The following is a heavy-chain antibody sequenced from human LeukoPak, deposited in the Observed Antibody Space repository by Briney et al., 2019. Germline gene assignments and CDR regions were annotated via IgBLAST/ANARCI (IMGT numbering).Heavy chain of an antibody. CDR3: ARATYYYDSSGYYENHDAFDI. Sequence: ASVKVSCKASGYTFTSYYMHWVRRAPGQGLEWMGIINPSGGSTSYAQKFQGRVTMTRDMSTSTVYMELSSLRSEDTAVYYCARATYYYDSSGYYENHDAFDIWGQGTMVTVSS. V-gene: IGHV1-46*01. CDR2: INPSGGST. D-gene: IGHD3-22*01. J-gene: IGHJ3*02. CDR1: GYTFTSYY.